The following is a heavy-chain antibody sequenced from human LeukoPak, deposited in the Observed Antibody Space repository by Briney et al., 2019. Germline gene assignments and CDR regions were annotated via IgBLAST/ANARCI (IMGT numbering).Heavy chain of an antibody. J-gene: IGHJ4*02. CDR3: ARPGYSNPYFDY. V-gene: IGHV4-59*08. CDR2: IYYSGST. CDR1: GGSISSYY. Sequence: SETLSLTCTVSGGSISSYYWSWIRQPPGKGLEWIGYIYYSGSTNYNPSLKSRVTISVDTSKNQFSLKLSSVTAADTAVYYCARPGYSNPYFDYWGQGTLVTVSS. D-gene: IGHD6-13*01.